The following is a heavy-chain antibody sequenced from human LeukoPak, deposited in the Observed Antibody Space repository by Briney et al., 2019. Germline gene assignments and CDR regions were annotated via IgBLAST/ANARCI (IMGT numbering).Heavy chain of an antibody. V-gene: IGHV4-39*07. CDR3: ARDPMGITMMGDY. CDR1: GGSISSSSYY. Sequence: TTSETLSLTCTVSGGSISSSSYYWGWIRQPPGKGLEWIGSIYYSGSTYYNPSLKSRVTISVDTSKNQFSLKLSSVTAADTAVYYCARDPMGITMMGDYWGQGTLVTVSS. J-gene: IGHJ4*02. CDR2: IYYSGST. D-gene: IGHD3-22*01.